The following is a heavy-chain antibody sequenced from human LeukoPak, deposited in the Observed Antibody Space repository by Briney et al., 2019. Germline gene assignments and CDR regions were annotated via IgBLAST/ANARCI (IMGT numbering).Heavy chain of an antibody. Sequence: SETLSLTCTVSGGSISNSYWTWIRQPPGKGLEWIGYIYNSGSTNCNPSLKSRITISLDTSKSQFSLKLRSVTAADTAIYYCARATTMILQYWGQGTLVTVSS. CDR1: GGSISNSY. D-gene: IGHD3-22*01. V-gene: IGHV4-59*01. CDR3: ARATTMILQY. J-gene: IGHJ4*02. CDR2: IYNSGST.